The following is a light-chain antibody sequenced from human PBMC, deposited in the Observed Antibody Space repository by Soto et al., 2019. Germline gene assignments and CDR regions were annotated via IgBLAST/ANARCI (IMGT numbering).Light chain of an antibody. J-gene: IGLJ1*01. CDR2: EVS. Sequence: QSALTQPPSASGSPGQSVTISCTGTSSDVGGYDYVSWQQQHPGKAPKVIIYEVSKRPSGVPDRFSGSKSGNTASLTVSGLQAEDEADYYRSSYAGSNNYVFGIGTKVIVL. CDR1: SSDVGGYDY. CDR3: SSYAGSNNYV. V-gene: IGLV2-8*01.